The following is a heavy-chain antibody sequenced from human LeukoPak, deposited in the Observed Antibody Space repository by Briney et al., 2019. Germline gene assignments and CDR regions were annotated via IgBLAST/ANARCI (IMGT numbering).Heavy chain of an antibody. J-gene: IGHJ4*02. D-gene: IGHD6-13*01. CDR1: GFTFSSYA. Sequence: GGSLRLSCAASGFTFSSYAMHWVRQAPGKGLEWVAVISYDGSNKYYADSVKGRFTISRDNSKNTLYLQMNSLRAEDTAVYYCARKAAAGDYWGQGTLVTVSS. CDR3: ARKAAAGDY. CDR2: ISYDGSNK. V-gene: IGHV3-30*14.